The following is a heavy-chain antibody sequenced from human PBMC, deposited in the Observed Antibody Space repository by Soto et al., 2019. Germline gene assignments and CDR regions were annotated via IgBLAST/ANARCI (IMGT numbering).Heavy chain of an antibody. J-gene: IGHJ6*02. CDR3: AKLDSSGYPPSAPLPYYYYGMDV. Sequence: GGSLRLSCAASGFTFSSYAMSWVRQAPGKGLEWVSAISGSGGSTYYADSVKGRFTISRDNSKNTLYLQMNSLRAEDTAVYYCAKLDSSGYPPSAPLPYYYYGMDVWGQGTTVTVSS. CDR2: ISGSGGST. V-gene: IGHV3-23*01. D-gene: IGHD3-22*01. CDR1: GFTFSSYA.